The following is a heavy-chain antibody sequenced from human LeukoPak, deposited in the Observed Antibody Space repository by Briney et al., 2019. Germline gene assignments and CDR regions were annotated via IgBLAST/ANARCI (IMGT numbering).Heavy chain of an antibody. CDR1: GYTFTGYY. CDR2: INPNSGGT. D-gene: IGHD6-19*01. CDR3: ARVSSGWLYYFDY. J-gene: IGHJ4*02. Sequence: ASVKVSCKASGYTFTGYYMHWVRQAPGQGLEWMGWINPNSGGTNYAQKFQGRVTMTRDTSISTAYMELSRLRSDDTAVYYCARVSSGWLYYFDYWGQGTLVTVSS. V-gene: IGHV1-2*02.